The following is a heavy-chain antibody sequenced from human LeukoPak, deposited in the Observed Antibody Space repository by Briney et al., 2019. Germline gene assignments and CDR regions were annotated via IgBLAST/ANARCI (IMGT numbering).Heavy chain of an antibody. CDR3: ARAHRSPFFDY. J-gene: IGHJ4*02. Sequence: SETLSLTCTVSGGSISSYYWSWIRQPPGKGLEWIGYIYYSGSTNYNPSLKSRVTISVDTSKNQFSLKLSSVTAADTAVYYCARAHRSPFFDYWGQGTLVTVSS. CDR2: IYYSGST. V-gene: IGHV4-59*01. CDR1: GGSISSYY.